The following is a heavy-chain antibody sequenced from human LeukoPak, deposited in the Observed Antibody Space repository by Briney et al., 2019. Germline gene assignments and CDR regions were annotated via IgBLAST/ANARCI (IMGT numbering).Heavy chain of an antibody. D-gene: IGHD5-18*01. CDR3: ARGAVDTAMVDY. J-gene: IGHJ4*02. Sequence: PGGSLRLSCAASGSTFSSYSMNWVRQAPGKGLEWVSSISSSSSYIYYADSVKGRFTISRDNAKNSLYLQMNSLRAEDTAVYYCARGAVDTAMVDYWGQGTLVTVSS. CDR2: ISSSSSYI. V-gene: IGHV3-21*01. CDR1: GSTFSSYS.